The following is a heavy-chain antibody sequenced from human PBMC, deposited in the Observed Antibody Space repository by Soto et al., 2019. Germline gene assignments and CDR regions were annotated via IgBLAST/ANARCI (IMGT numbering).Heavy chain of an antibody. D-gene: IGHD6-19*01. J-gene: IGHJ4*02. V-gene: IGHV1-3*01. CDR1: GYTFTTYA. Sequence: GASVKVSCKASGYTFTTYAIHWVRQATGQRLEWMGWINAGNGNTKYSQKFQGRVTITRDTSASTAYMELSSLRSEDTAVYYCARDRSSGWPRGGDSFDYGGQRTPVTVSS. CDR2: INAGNGNT. CDR3: ARDRSSGWPRGGDSFDY.